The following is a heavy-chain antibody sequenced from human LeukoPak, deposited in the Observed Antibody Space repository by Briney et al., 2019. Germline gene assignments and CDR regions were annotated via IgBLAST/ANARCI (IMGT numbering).Heavy chain of an antibody. Sequence: PGGSLRLSCAASGFTFSTYAIHWVRQAPGKGLEWVAVISYDGVNKYYADSVKGRFTISRDNSKNTLYLQMNSLRAEDTAVYYCARDPRSYYYYMDVWGKGTTVTVSS. V-gene: IGHV3-30*04. CDR1: GFTFSTYA. J-gene: IGHJ6*03. CDR3: ARDPRSYYYYMDV. CDR2: ISYDGVNK.